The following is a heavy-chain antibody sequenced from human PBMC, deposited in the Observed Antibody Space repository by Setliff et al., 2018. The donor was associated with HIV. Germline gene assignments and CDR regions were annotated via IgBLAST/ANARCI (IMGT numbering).Heavy chain of an antibody. CDR2: INQDGSDK. D-gene: IGHD5-12*01. Sequence: GGSLRLSCAASGFTFSSYWMSWVRQPPGKGLEWVANINQDGSDKYYVDSVKGRFTISRDNAKNSLYLQMSSLTADDTAVYYCSRDLNGGARFYTLYSDYNVDPLGYWGQGTLVTVSS. J-gene: IGHJ4*02. V-gene: IGHV3-7*01. CDR3: SRDLNGGARFYTLYSDYNVDPLGY. CDR1: GFTFSSYW.